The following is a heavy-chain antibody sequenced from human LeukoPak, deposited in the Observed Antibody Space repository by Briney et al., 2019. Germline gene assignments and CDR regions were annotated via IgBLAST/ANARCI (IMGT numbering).Heavy chain of an antibody. J-gene: IGHJ4*02. V-gene: IGHV3-30-3*01. CDR3: ARRGGVIVYYFDY. D-gene: IGHD3-16*02. CDR1: GFTFSSYA. Sequence: GGSLRLSCAASGFTFSSYAMHWARQAPGKGLEWVAVISYDGSNKYYADSVKGRFTISRDNSKNTLYLQMNSLRAEDTAVYYCARRGGVIVYYFDYWGQGTLVTVSS. CDR2: ISYDGSNK.